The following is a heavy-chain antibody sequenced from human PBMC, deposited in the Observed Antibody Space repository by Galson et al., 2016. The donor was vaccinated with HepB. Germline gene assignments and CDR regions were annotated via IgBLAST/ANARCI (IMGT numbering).Heavy chain of an antibody. CDR2: ISYTGST. CDR3: ARSYYGSGPDV. V-gene: IGHV4-34*01. D-gene: IGHD3-10*01. Sequence: ETLSLTCAVYGGSFSGYYWFWIRQPPGKGLEWIGEISYTGSTNYDSSLKSRVTISVDTSKNQFSLNLTSVTAADTAVYYCARSYYGSGPDVWGQGTTVTVSS. J-gene: IGHJ6*02. CDR1: GGSFSGYY.